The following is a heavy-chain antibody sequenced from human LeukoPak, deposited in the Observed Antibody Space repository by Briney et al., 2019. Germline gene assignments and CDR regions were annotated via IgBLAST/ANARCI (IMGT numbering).Heavy chain of an antibody. J-gene: IGHJ4*02. CDR2: IYHSGST. V-gene: IGHV4-38-2*01. CDR3: ARLQGFHSFDY. CDR1: GYSISSGYY. D-gene: IGHD4-11*01. Sequence: SETLSLTCAVSGYSISSGYYWGWIRQPPGKGLEWIGSIYHSGSTYYNPSLKSRVTISVDTSKDQFSLKLSSVTAADTAVYYCARLQGFHSFDYWGQGTLVTVTS.